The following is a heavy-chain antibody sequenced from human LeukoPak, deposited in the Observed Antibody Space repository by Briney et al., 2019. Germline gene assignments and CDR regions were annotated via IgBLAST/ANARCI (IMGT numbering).Heavy chain of an antibody. CDR2: IYPGDSDT. CDR1: GFTFTTYW. CDR3: ARHALGGILWTNDAFEI. V-gene: IGHV5-51*01. J-gene: IGHJ3*02. Sequence: GESLKISCKGSGFTFTTYWIGGVRQMPGKGLEWMGIIYPGDSDTTYNPYFQGQVTISADKSISTAYLQWSSLKASDTAMYYGARHALGGILWTNDAFEIWGQGTMVTVSS. D-gene: IGHD2-21*01.